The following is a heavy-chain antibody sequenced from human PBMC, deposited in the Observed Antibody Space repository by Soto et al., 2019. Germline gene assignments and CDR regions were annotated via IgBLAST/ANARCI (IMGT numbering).Heavy chain of an antibody. D-gene: IGHD6-19*01. J-gene: IGHJ4*02. Sequence: EVQLVESWGGLVQPGRSLRLSCAASGFTFDDYAMHCVRQAPGKGLEWGSGISWNSGSIGYADSVKGRFTISRDNAKNSLYLQMNSLRAEDTALYDCSKAQYSSGLNYFDYWGQGTLVTVSS. V-gene: IGHV3-9*01. CDR1: GFTFDDYA. CDR3: SKAQYSSGLNYFDY. CDR2: ISWNSGSI.